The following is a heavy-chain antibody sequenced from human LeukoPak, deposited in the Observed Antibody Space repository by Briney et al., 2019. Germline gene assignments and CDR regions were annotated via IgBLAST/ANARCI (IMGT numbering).Heavy chain of an antibody. CDR2: IKLDGSEQ. V-gene: IGHV3-7*01. CDR3: AKVRDSSGSIDAFDI. Sequence: PGGSLRLSCADSGLTISNNWMSWVRQAPGKGLEWVANIKLDGSEQYYVDSVKGRFTISRDNGKNLLYLQMNSLRAEDTAVYYCAKVRDSSGSIDAFDIWGQGTMVTVSS. D-gene: IGHD3-22*01. J-gene: IGHJ3*02. CDR1: GLTISNNW.